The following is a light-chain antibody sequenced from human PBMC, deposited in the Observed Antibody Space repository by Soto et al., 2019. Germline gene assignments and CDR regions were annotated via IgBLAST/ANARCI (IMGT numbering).Light chain of an antibody. V-gene: IGKV3-20*01. Sequence: EIVLTQSPGTLSLSPGERATLSCRASQSVSSNYLAWYQQKPGQAPRLLMYGASSRATGIPDRFSGSGSGTDFTLTISRLEPEDFALYYCQQYGSSPWTFGQGTKVDIK. J-gene: IGKJ1*01. CDR3: QQYGSSPWT. CDR1: QSVSSNY. CDR2: GAS.